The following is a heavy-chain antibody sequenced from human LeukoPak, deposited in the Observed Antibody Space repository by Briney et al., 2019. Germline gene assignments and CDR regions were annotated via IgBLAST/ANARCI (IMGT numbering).Heavy chain of an antibody. V-gene: IGHV3-7*01. J-gene: IGHJ4*02. CDR2: IKQDGSEK. D-gene: IGHD2-21*02. CDR3: ARDPSSYCGGDCPLFDY. Sequence: GGSLRLSCAASGFTFSSYWMSWVRQAPGKGLEGVANIKQDGSEKYYVDSVKGRFTISRDNAKNSLYLQMNSLRAEDTAVYYCARDPSSYCGGDCPLFDYWGQGTLVTVSS. CDR1: GFTFSSYW.